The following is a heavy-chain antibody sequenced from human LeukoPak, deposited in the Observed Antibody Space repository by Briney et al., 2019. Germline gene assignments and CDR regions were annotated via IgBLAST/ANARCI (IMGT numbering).Heavy chain of an antibody. CDR3: LSVGSSARGDY. CDR1: GFTFSSYG. J-gene: IGHJ4*02. CDR2: ISYDGSNK. Sequence: GGSLRLSCAASGFTFSSYGMHWVRQAPGKGLEWVAVISYDGSNKYFADSVKGRFTISRDNSKNTLFVQMDRLRTEDTAVYYCLSVGSSARGDYWGQGTLVIVSS. D-gene: IGHD6-13*01. V-gene: IGHV3-30*03.